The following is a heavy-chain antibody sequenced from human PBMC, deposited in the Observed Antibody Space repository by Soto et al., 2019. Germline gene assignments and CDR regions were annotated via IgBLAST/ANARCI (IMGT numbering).Heavy chain of an antibody. D-gene: IGHD4-17*01. J-gene: IGHJ4*02. V-gene: IGHV3-23*01. CDR2: ITSAGEST. CDR1: GFSFSNYA. Sequence: EVQLLESGGGLEQPGESLRLTCAASGFSFSNYAMSWVRQAPGKGLERVSTITSAGESTFYADSVKGRFSISRDNSKNTLILQMTSLRVEDTAVYYCTKQGPTVLTGGDFWGQGTLVTVSS. CDR3: TKQGPTVLTGGDF.